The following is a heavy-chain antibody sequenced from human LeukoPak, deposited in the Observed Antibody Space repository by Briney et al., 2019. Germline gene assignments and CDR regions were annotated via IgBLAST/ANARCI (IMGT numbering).Heavy chain of an antibody. V-gene: IGHV3-23*01. Sequence: GGSLRLSCAASGFTFSSYAMSWVRQAPGKGLEWVSAISGSGGSIYYADSVKGRFTISRDNSKNTLYLQMDSLRAEDTAVYYCAKSGRMVATPFYFDYWGQGTLVTVSS. CDR1: GFTFSSYA. CDR2: ISGSGGSI. J-gene: IGHJ4*02. D-gene: IGHD5-12*01. CDR3: AKSGRMVATPFYFDY.